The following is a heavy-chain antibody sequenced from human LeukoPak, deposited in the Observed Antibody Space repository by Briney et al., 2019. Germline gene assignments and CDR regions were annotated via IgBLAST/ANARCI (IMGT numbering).Heavy chain of an antibody. CDR1: GFTFNNAW. CDR3: ARRVIMSAAGVPDTWLDP. Sequence: KAGGSLRLSCAASGFTFNNAWMSWIRQPPGKGLEWVGHISYSGGTKYNPSLQSRVTISIDTSKNQFSLNLSSVTAADTAVYYCARRVIMSAAGVPDTWLDPWGQGILVTVSS. D-gene: IGHD2-8*01. V-gene: IGHV4-59*08. CDR2: ISYSGGT. J-gene: IGHJ5*02.